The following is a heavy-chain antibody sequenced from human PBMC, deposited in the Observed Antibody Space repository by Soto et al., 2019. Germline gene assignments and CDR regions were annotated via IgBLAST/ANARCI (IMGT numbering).Heavy chain of an antibody. J-gene: IGHJ3*02. Sequence: PSETLSLTCTVSGGSISSGDYYWSWIRHHPGKGLEWIGCIYSSGSTYYNPSLRSRVTISADTSKNQFSLRLSSVTAADTAVYYCVRDYDYDTSRNDAFDIWGQGTMVTVSS. CDR2: IYSSGST. D-gene: IGHD3-22*01. V-gene: IGHV4-31*03. CDR1: GGSISSGDYY. CDR3: VRDYDYDTSRNDAFDI.